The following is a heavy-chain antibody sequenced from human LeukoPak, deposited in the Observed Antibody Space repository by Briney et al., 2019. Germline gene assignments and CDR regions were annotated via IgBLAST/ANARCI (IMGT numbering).Heavy chain of an antibody. Sequence: GGSLRLSCAASGFTFSDYYMSWMRQAPGKGLEWVSYITSSGSTIYYADSVKGRFTIPRDNAKNSLYLQMNSLRAEDTAVYYCARELGEWELPLVSGVWGQGTLVTVSS. CDR3: ARELGEWELPLVSGV. CDR2: ITSSGSTI. CDR1: GFTFSDYY. V-gene: IGHV3-11*01. D-gene: IGHD1-26*01. J-gene: IGHJ4*02.